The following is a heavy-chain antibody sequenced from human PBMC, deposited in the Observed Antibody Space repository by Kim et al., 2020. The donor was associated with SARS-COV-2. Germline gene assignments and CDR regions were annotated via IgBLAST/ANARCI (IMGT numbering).Heavy chain of an antibody. CDR3: ARQIRGVSDY. V-gene: IGHV4-59*01. D-gene: IGHD3-10*01. J-gene: IGHJ4*02. CDR1: GGSISSYY. CDR2: IYYSGST. Sequence: SETLSLTCTVSGGSISSYYWSWIRQPPEKGLEWIGYIYYSGSTNYNPSLKSRVTISVDTSKNQFSLKLSSVTAADTAVYYCARQIRGVSDYWGQGTLVTVSS.